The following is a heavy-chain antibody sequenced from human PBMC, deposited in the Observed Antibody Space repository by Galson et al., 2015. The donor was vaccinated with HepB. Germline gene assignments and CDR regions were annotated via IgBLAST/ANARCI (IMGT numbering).Heavy chain of an antibody. CDR1: GGSFSGYS. Sequence: LSLTCAVYGGSFSGYSWSWLRQPPGTGLEWIGEINHSGSTNYSPSLKSRVTISVDTSKNQFSLELSSVTAADTAVYYCGRETYTIFGGGYKDFWVKGTTVTVSS. D-gene: IGHD3-3*01. V-gene: IGHV4-34*01. CDR3: GRETYTIFGGGYKDF. J-gene: IGHJ6*03. CDR2: INHSGST.